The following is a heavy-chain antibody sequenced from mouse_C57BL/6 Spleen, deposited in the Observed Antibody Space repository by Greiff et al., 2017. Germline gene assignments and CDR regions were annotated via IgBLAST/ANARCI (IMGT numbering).Heavy chain of an antibody. V-gene: IGHV5-4*01. Sequence: EVKVVESGGGLVKPGGSLKLSCAASGFTFSSYAMSWVRQTPEKRLEWVATISDGGSYTYYPDNVKGRFTISRDNAKNNLYLQMSHLKSEDTAMYYCARDQGLGFDYWGQGTTLTVSS. CDR2: ISDGGSYT. CDR3: ARDQGLGFDY. D-gene: IGHD2-4*01. J-gene: IGHJ2*01. CDR1: GFTFSSYA.